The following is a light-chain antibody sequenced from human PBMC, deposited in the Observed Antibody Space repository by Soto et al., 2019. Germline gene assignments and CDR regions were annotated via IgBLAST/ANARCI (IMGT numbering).Light chain of an antibody. CDR3: QQHFTAPLT. CDR1: QSVLSTANNKNY. CDR2: WAS. V-gene: IGKV4-1*01. Sequence: DIVMTQSPDSLAVSLVERPTINCKSSQSVLSTANNKNYLSWHQQKPGQPPRLLIYWASTRESGVPDRFSGSGSGTDFTLTISSLQAEDVAIYYCQQHFTAPLTFGGGTKVDIK. J-gene: IGKJ4*01.